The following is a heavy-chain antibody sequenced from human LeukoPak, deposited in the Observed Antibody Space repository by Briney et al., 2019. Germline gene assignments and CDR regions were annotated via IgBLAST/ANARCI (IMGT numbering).Heavy chain of an antibody. D-gene: IGHD2-15*01. CDR2: ISYHGRDQ. CDR3: VRQDCSGGSCYLDY. CDR1: RFIFNNYA. V-gene: IGHV3-30*04. Sequence: GRSLRLPCAASRFIFNNYAMHWVRQAPGKGLDWVAVISYHGRDQFYADSVKGRFTISRDSSKNTLYLQMNSLRTEDTAVYYCVRQDCSGGSCYLDYWGQGTLVTVSS. J-gene: IGHJ4*02.